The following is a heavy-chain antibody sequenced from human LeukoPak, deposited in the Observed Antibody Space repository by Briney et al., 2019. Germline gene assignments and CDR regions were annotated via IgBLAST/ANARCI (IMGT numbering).Heavy chain of an antibody. CDR2: IYHSGSS. J-gene: IGHJ6*03. CDR1: GYSISSGHY. Sequence: TSETLSPTCAVSGYSISSGHYWVWIRQPPGKGLEYIGNIYHSGSSHYNPSLKSRVTISVDTSNNQFSLKLSSVTAADTAVYYCARAKNPYYYYYYMDFWGRGTTVTVSS. V-gene: IGHV4-38-2*01. CDR3: ARAKNPYYYYYYMDF.